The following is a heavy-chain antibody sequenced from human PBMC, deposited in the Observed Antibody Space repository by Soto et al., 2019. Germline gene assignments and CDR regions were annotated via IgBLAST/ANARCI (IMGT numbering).Heavy chain of an antibody. Sequence: SETLSLTCTVSGGSISSGGYYWSWIRLHPGKGLEWIGYIYYSGSTYYNPSLKSRVTISVDTSKNQFSLKLSSVTAADTAVYYCASHAYSSGWYFDYWGQGTLVTVSS. V-gene: IGHV4-31*03. CDR3: ASHAYSSGWYFDY. CDR2: IYYSGST. CDR1: GGSISSGGYY. J-gene: IGHJ4*02. D-gene: IGHD6-19*01.